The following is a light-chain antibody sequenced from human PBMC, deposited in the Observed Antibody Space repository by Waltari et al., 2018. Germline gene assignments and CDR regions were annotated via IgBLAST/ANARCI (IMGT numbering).Light chain of an antibody. CDR3: LQLSSYPLT. Sequence: DIQLTPSPSFLSASVGDRVTITCRASQGIDTYLAWYQQRPGKAPNLLIYAASTLQSGIPSRFSGSGSGTEFTLTISSLQPEDFATYYCLQLSSYPLTFGGGTKVEIK. J-gene: IGKJ4*01. V-gene: IGKV1-9*01. CDR2: AAS. CDR1: QGIDTY.